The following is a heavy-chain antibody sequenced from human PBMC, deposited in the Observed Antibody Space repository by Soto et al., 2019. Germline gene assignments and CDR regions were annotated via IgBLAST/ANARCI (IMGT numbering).Heavy chain of an antibody. D-gene: IGHD5-18*01. CDR2: IYYSGST. V-gene: IGHV4-39*01. CDR1: GGSISSSSYY. CDR3: LRGYSYGQEY. Sequence: SETLSLTCTVSGGSISSSSYYWGWIRQPPGKGLEWIGSIYYSGSTYYNPSLKSRVTISVDTSKNQFSLKLSSVTAADTAVYYCLRGYSYGQEYWGQGTLVTVSS. J-gene: IGHJ4*02.